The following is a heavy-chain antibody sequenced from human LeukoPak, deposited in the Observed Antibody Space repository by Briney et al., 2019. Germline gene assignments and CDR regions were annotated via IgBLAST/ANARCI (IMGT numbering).Heavy chain of an antibody. D-gene: IGHD3-22*01. CDR1: GGSISSSSYY. CDR2: IYDSSGT. Sequence: PSESLSLTCTVSGGSISSSSYYWGWIRHPPGKGLEWIGSIYDSSGTYYNPSLNSCATISVDTSKNQFSLKLSYVTAADTAVYYCARTTYYYDSSGSRNWFDPWGQGTLVTVSS. CDR3: ARTTYYYDSSGSRNWFDP. J-gene: IGHJ5*02. V-gene: IGHV4-39*01.